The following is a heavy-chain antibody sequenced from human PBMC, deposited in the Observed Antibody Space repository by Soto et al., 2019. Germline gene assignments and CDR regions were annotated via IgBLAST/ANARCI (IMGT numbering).Heavy chain of an antibody. J-gene: IGHJ4*02. Sequence: QVQLVQSGAEVKKPGASVKVSCKASGYTFRDYDINWVRQASGQGLEWMGWVNPNSGNTAYAQKFQDRVTMPRDFFINTVYMELSSLRSDDTAVYYCARRARIGKQLWLPFDYWAQGTLVTVSS. CDR2: VNPNSGNT. CDR1: GYTFRDYD. D-gene: IGHD5-18*01. CDR3: ARRARIGKQLWLPFDY. V-gene: IGHV1-8*01.